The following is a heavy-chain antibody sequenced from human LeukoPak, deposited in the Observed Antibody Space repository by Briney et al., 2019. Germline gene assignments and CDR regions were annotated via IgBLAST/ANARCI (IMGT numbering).Heavy chain of an antibody. V-gene: IGHV1-46*01. D-gene: IGHD6-13*01. CDR1: EYTFSTYY. Sequence: ASVKVSCKASEYTFSTYYMHWVRQAPGQGLEWMGIINPTSGATNYAQRFQGRVTMTRDTSTSTVYMEVSSLRSEDTAVYYCARGPHIAAAGTWWFDPWGQGTLVTVSS. CDR2: INPTSGAT. J-gene: IGHJ5*02. CDR3: ARGPHIAAAGTWWFDP.